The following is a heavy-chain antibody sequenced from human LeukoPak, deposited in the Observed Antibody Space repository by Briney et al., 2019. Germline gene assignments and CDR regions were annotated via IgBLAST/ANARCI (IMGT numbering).Heavy chain of an antibody. J-gene: IGHJ2*01. V-gene: IGHV4-39*01. CDR2: IYYSGST. D-gene: IGHD2-2*03. CDR1: GGSISSSSYY. Sequence: SETLSLTCTVSGGSISSSSYYWGWIRQPPGKGLEWIGSIYYSGSTYYNPSLKSRVTISVDTSKNQFSLKLSSVTAADTAVYYCARLGYCSSTSCLYWYFDVWGRGTLVTVSS. CDR3: ARLGYCSSTSCLYWYFDV.